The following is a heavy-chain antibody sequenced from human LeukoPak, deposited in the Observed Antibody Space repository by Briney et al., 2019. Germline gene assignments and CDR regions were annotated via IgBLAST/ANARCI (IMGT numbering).Heavy chain of an antibody. CDR2: IYYSGST. V-gene: IGHV4-59*01. J-gene: IGHJ4*02. D-gene: IGHD2-2*01. CDR1: GGSISSYY. CDR3: ARGRDIVVPAAMVDY. Sequence: SETLSLTCTVSGGSISSYYWSWIRQPPGKGLEWIGYIYYSGSTIYNPSLKSRVTISVDTSKNQFSLRLSSVTAADTAVYYCARGRDIVVPAAMVDYWGQGTLVTVSS.